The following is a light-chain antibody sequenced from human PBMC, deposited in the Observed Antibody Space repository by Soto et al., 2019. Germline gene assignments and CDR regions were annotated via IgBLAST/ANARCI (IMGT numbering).Light chain of an antibody. J-gene: IGKJ2*01. V-gene: IGKV1-5*01. CDR3: HTYNSYSLHT. Sequence: DIQMTQSPSTLSASVGERITITCRASQSVSRRLAWFQQKPGKAPKLLIYDASSLESGVPSRFSGRGSGTEFTLTISSRQPDDCATYYCHTYNSYSLHTFGQGTKLEIK. CDR2: DAS. CDR1: QSVSRR.